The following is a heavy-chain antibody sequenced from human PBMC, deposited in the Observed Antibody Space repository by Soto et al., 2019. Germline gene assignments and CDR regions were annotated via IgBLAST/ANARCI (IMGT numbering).Heavy chain of an antibody. D-gene: IGHD3-10*01. V-gene: IGHV1-69*06. CDR3: ARGVFGAGNDYAGPSAFDI. CDR1: GGTLSDHG. Sequence: QVQLEQSGADVKKPGSSVKVSCKASGGTLSDHGVAWLRQAPGQGREWMGGTLPVFNATKYAPRFQCRVTIAANKSTATAYMEWSIMTSEDTALYYSARGVFGAGNDYAGPSAFDIWGQGTMVIVSS. J-gene: IGHJ3*02. CDR2: TLPVFNAT.